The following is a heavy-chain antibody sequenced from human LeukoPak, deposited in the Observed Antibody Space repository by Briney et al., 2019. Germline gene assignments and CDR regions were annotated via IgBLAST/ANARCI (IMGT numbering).Heavy chain of an antibody. D-gene: IGHD2-2*01. Sequence: GGSLRLSCAASGFTFSSYWMHWVRQAPGKGLVWVSRINSDGSSTSYADSVKGRFTISRDNAKNTLYLQMNSLRAEDTAVYYCARDGCSSTCWYADWFDPWGQGTLVTVSS. V-gene: IGHV3-74*01. J-gene: IGHJ5*02. CDR1: GFTFSSYW. CDR2: INSDGSST. CDR3: ARDGCSSTCWYADWFDP.